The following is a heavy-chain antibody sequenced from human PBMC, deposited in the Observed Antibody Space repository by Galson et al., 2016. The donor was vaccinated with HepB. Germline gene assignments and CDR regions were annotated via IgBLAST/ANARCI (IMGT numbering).Heavy chain of an antibody. CDR1: GYSFINYW. CDR3: AGHRLKSSNTWRGIDY. J-gene: IGHJ4*02. Sequence: QSGAEVKKPGESLKISCKGSGYSFINYWIGWVRQMPGKGLEWMGIIYPADSDTRYSPSSQGQVTIPVDKSINTAYLQWSSLKASDTAMYYCAGHRLKSSNTWRGIDYWGQGTLVPVSA. D-gene: IGHD2-2*01. V-gene: IGHV5-51*01. CDR2: IYPADSDT.